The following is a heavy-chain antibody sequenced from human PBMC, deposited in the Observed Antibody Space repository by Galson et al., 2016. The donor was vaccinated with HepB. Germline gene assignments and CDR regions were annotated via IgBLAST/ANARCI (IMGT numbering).Heavy chain of an antibody. CDR3: ARHHQGVKGSYYGMDV. CDR1: GASISRSSNY. CDR2: VYYSGST. Sequence: SETLSLTCTVSGASISRSSNYWGWIRQPPGKGLEWLGTVYYSGSTYYNPSLKSRVTISVDTSKNQFSLKLSSVTAVDTAVYYCARHHQGVKGSYYGMDVWGHGTTVTVSS. J-gene: IGHJ6*02. V-gene: IGHV4-39*01. D-gene: IGHD3-10*01.